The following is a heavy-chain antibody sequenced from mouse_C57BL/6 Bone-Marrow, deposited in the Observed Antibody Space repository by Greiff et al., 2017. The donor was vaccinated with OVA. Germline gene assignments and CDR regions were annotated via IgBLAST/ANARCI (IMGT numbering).Heavy chain of an antibody. CDR2: IYPGSGST. J-gene: IGHJ1*03. D-gene: IGHD1-1*01. Sequence: QVQLKQPGAELVKPGASVKMSCKASGYTFTSYWITWVKQRPGQGLEWIGDIYPGSGSTKYNEKFKSKATLTVDTSSSTAYMQLSSLTSEDSAVYYFARRYYGSSYWYFDVWGTGTTVTVSS. CDR3: ARRYYGSSYWYFDV. V-gene: IGHV1-55*01. CDR1: GYTFTSYW.